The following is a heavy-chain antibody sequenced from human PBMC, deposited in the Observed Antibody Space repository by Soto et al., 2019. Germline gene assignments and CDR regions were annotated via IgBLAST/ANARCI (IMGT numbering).Heavy chain of an antibody. Sequence: QVQLQQWGAGLLKPAETLSITCAVYGGSFNGYYWSGIRQPTVKGPEWIGDINHSGSTNYNPSLKSRVTISVDTSKNQFSLRLRSVTAADMAVVYCARAPDKYYFDSWGQGTLVTVSS. CDR1: GGSFNGYY. J-gene: IGHJ4*02. V-gene: IGHV4-34*01. CDR3: ARAPDKYYFDS. CDR2: INHSGST.